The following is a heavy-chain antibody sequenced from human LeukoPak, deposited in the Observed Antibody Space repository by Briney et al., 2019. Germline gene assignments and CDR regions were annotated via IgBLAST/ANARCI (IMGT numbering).Heavy chain of an antibody. D-gene: IGHD5-18*01. V-gene: IGHV4-34*01. Sequence: KPSETLSLTCAVYGGSFSGYYWSCIRQPPGKGLEWIGEINHSGSTNYNPSLKSRVTISVDTSKNQFSLNLSSETAADTAVYYCARREGDTSMVRSFDYWGQGTLVTVSS. CDR2: INHSGST. J-gene: IGHJ4*02. CDR3: ARREGDTSMVRSFDY. CDR1: GGSFSGYY.